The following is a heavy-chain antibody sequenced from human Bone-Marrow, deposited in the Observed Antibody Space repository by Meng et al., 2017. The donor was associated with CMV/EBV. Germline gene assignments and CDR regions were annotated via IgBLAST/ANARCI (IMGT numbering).Heavy chain of an antibody. CDR3: ARDHDFWSGL. Sequence: GESLKISCTASGLTFSNYAMHWVRQAPGKGLEWVALISFDGTTEYYADSVKGRFTISRDNSKNTLYLQMNSLRAEDTAIYYCARDHDFWSGLWGQGTLVTVSS. D-gene: IGHD3-3*01. CDR1: GLTFSNYA. J-gene: IGHJ4*02. CDR2: ISFDGTTE. V-gene: IGHV3-30*01.